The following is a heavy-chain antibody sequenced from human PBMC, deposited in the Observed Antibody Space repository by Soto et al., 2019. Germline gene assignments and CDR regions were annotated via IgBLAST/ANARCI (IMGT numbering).Heavy chain of an antibody. CDR2: IYYSGST. J-gene: IGHJ4*02. D-gene: IGHD3-22*01. V-gene: IGHV4-59*01. CDR1: VGSISFYY. Sequence: SETLSVTWILSVGSISFYYWSWIRQPPGKGLEWIGYIYYSGSTNYSPSLKSRVTISVDTSKNQFSLKLSSVTAADAAVYYCARVTSSGYPHYYFDYWGQGTMVTVSS. CDR3: ARVTSSGYPHYYFDY.